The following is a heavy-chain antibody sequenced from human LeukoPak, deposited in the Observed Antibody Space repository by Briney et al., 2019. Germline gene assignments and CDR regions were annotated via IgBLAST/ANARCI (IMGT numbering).Heavy chain of an antibody. J-gene: IGHJ3*02. Sequence: PGGSLRLSCAASGFTFSSYEMNWVRQAPGKGLEWVSYISSSGSTIYYADSVKGRFTISRDNSKNTLYLQMNSLRAEDTAVYYCARDRGHIVVVTAISSGDAFDIWGQGTMVTVSS. V-gene: IGHV3-48*03. CDR3: ARDRGHIVVVTAISSGDAFDI. CDR2: ISSSGSTI. CDR1: GFTFSSYE. D-gene: IGHD2-21*02.